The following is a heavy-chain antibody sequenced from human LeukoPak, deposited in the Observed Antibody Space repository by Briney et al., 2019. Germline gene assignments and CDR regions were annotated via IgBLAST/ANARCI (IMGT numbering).Heavy chain of an antibody. V-gene: IGHV3-30-3*01. Sequence: PGGSLRLSCAASGFTFSSYAMHWVRQAPGKGLEWVAVISYDGSNKYYADSVKGRFTISRDNSKNTLYLQMNSLRAEDTAVYYCASEPPDREGFDPWGQGTLVTVSS. CDR1: GFTFSSYA. J-gene: IGHJ5*02. CDR2: ISYDGSNK. D-gene: IGHD5-24*01. CDR3: ASEPPDREGFDP.